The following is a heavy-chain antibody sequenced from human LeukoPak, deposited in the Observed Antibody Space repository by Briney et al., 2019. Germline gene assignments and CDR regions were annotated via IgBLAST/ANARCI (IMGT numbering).Heavy chain of an antibody. CDR3: AGMGIAVAGTAA. J-gene: IGHJ5*02. Sequence: SETLSLTCTVSGGSISSSGYYSSWIRQPPRNGLEWIGSIYYSGRTYYNPSLKSRVTISVDTSKYQFSLKLSSLTAADTAVYYCAGMGIAVAGTAAWGQGTLVTVSS. CDR1: GGSISSSGYY. V-gene: IGHV4-39*01. CDR2: IYYSGRT. D-gene: IGHD6-19*01.